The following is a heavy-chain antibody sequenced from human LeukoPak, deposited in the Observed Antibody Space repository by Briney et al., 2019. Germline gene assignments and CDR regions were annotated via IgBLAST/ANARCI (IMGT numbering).Heavy chain of an antibody. V-gene: IGHV3-30*02. Sequence: PGGSLRLSCAASGFTFSSYGMHWVRQAPGKGLEWVAFIRYDGSNKYYADSVKGRFTISRDNSKNTLYLQMNSLRAEDTAVYYCAKGSYGSGSIFDLLFDYWGQGTLVTVSS. D-gene: IGHD3-10*01. CDR3: AKGSYGSGSIFDLLFDY. CDR2: IRYDGSNK. J-gene: IGHJ4*02. CDR1: GFTFSSYG.